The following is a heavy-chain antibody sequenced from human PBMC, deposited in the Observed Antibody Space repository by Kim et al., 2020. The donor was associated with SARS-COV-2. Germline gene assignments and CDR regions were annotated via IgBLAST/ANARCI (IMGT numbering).Heavy chain of an antibody. CDR3: AREGYDYVWGSYRYYFDY. V-gene: IGHV1-3*01. Sequence: GRVTITRDTSASTAYMELSSLRSEDTAVYYCAREGYDYVWGSYRYYFDYWGQGTLVTVSS. D-gene: IGHD3-16*02. J-gene: IGHJ4*02.